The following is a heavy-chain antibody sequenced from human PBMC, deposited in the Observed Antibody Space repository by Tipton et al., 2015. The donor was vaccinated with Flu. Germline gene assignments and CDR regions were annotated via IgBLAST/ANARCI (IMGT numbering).Heavy chain of an antibody. Sequence: SLRLSCAASGFSVSSNYMMWVRQAPGKGLGWVTVIWSDGSNKYYEDSVRGRFTISRDNSKNTLYLQMSSLRAEDTAVYYCARSVVGAYYFDYWGQGTLVTVSS. D-gene: IGHD2-15*01. J-gene: IGHJ4*02. CDR1: GFSVSSNY. V-gene: IGHV3-33*08. CDR2: IWSDGSNK. CDR3: ARSVVGAYYFDY.